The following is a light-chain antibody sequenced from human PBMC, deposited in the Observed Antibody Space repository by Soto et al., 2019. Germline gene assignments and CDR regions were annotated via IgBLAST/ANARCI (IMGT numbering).Light chain of an antibody. CDR1: QSISTT. Sequence: DIQLTQSPSSLSASVGDRVTLTCRASQSISTTLNWYQQKPGKAPNLLIFTSSNLESGVPSRFSGSGSGTDFTLTISSLQPEDFATYFCQQGYSRPRTFGQGTKVDI. CDR2: TSS. V-gene: IGKV1-39*01. CDR3: QQGYSRPRT. J-gene: IGKJ1*01.